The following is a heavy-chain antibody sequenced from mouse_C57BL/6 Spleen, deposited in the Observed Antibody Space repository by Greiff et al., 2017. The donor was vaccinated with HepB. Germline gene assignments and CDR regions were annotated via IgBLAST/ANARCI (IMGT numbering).Heavy chain of an antibody. V-gene: IGHV1-56*01. J-gene: IGHJ3*01. CDR2: IFPGSGST. CDR1: GYTFTSYW. CDR3: ASPIFAY. Sequence: QVQLQQPGAELVRPGTSVKLSCKASGYTFTSYWMHWVKQRPGQGLEWIGEIFPGSGSTYYNEKFKGKATLTVDTSSSTAYMQLSSLTSEDSAVYFCASPIFAYWGQGTLVTVSA.